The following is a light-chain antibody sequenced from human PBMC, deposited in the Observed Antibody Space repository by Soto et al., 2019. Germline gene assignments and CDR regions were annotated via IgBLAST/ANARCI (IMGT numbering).Light chain of an antibody. CDR3: QQSYSALMYT. CDR2: AAS. V-gene: IGKV1-39*01. Sequence: DIQMTQSPSSLYASVGDRVTITCRASQPISTYLNWYQQMPGKAPKLLISAASSLQSGVPSRFSGSGSGTDFTLTISSLQPEDFATYYCQQSYSALMYTFGQGTKLEIK. J-gene: IGKJ2*01. CDR1: QPISTY.